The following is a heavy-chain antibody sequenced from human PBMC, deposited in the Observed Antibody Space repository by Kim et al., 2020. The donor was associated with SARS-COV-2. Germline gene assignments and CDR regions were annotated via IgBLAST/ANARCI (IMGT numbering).Heavy chain of an antibody. V-gene: IGHV4-59*13. CDR2: IYYSGST. CDR3: ARGGVVATVGPYYYYYGMDV. CDR1: GGSISSYY. J-gene: IGHJ6*02. Sequence: SETLSLTCTVSGGSISSYYWSWIRQPPGKGLEWIGYIYYSGSTNYNPSLKSRVTISVDTSKNQFSLKLSSVTAADTAVYYCARGGVVATVGPYYYYYGMDVWGQGTTVTVSS. D-gene: IGHD5-12*01.